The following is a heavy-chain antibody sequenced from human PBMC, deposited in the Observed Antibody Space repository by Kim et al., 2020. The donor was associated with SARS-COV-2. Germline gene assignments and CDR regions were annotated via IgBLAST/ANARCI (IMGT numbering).Heavy chain of an antibody. Sequence: ASVKVSCKASGYTITDYFVHWVRQAPGQGLEWMGRINPGSGGTDYAQNFQGRVTMTRDTSITTAYMDLSRLRSDDTAVYYCARGGMGWTSPDFEYWGQGT. D-gene: IGHD3-16*01. CDR2: INPGSGGT. J-gene: IGHJ4*02. CDR1: GYTITDYF. V-gene: IGHV1-2*06. CDR3: ARGGMGWTSPDFEY.